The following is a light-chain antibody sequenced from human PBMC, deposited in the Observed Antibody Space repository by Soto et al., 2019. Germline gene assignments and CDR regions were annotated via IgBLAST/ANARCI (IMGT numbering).Light chain of an antibody. CDR2: GAS. CDR1: QSVSSSY. J-gene: IGKJ3*01. CDR3: QQYGSSPVT. V-gene: IGKV3-20*01. Sequence: EIVLTQSPGTLSLSPGERATLSCRASQSVSSSYLAWYQQKPGQAPRLLIYGASSRPTGIPDRFSGSGSGTDFTLTISRLEPEDLALYYCQQYGSSPVTFGPGTKVYIK.